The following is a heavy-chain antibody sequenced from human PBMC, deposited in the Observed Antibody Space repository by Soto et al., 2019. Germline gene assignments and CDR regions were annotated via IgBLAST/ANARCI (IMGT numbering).Heavy chain of an antibody. J-gene: IGHJ6*02. Sequence: GGSLRLSCAASGFTFSSYAMHWVRQAPGKGLEWVAVISYDGSNKYYADSVKGRFTISRDNSKNTLYLQMNSLRAEDTAVYYCARVYNLLITILGALYGMDVWGQGTTVTVSS. CDR2: ISYDGSNK. CDR1: GFTFSSYA. CDR3: ARVYNLLITILGALYGMDV. V-gene: IGHV3-30-3*01. D-gene: IGHD3-3*01.